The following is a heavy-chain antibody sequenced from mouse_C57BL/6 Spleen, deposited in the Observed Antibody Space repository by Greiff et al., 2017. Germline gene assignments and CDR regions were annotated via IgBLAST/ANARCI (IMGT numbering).Heavy chain of an antibody. V-gene: IGHV1-82*01. CDR3: ARSAQSTGYYAMDY. CDR2: IYPGDGDT. J-gene: IGHJ4*01. D-gene: IGHD3-2*02. CDR1: GYAFSSSW. Sequence: VKLVESGPELVKPGASVKISCKASGYAFSSSWMNWVKQRPGKGLEWIGRIYPGDGDTNYNGKFKGKATLTADKSSSTAYMHLSSLTSEDSAVYFCARSAQSTGYYAMDYWGQGTSVTVSS.